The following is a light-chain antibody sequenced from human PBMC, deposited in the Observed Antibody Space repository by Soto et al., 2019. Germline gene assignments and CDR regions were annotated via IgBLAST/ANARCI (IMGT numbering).Light chain of an antibody. Sequence: QSVLTQPPSASGTPGQRVTISCSGSSSNIGSNTVNWYQQLLGTAPKLLIYSNNQRPSGVPDRFSGSKSGTSASLAISGLQSGDEADYYCAAWDDSLNGPVFGGGTQLTVL. V-gene: IGLV1-44*01. J-gene: IGLJ2*01. CDR3: AAWDDSLNGPV. CDR1: SSNIGSNT. CDR2: SNN.